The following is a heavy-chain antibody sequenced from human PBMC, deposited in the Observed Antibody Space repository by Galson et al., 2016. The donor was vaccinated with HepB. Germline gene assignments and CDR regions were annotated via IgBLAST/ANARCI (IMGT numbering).Heavy chain of an antibody. D-gene: IGHD2-2*01. CDR3: AGRWGDIVVVPPAVDVFDI. V-gene: IGHV4-59*01. J-gene: IGHJ3*02. CDR2: IYYTGST. Sequence: SETLSLTCTVSGGSISSYYWSWIRQPPGKGLQWIGYIYYTGSTNYKPSLKSRVTISLDTSKNHFSLKLSSVTAADTAVYYCAGRWGDIVVVPPAVDVFDIWRQGTMVAVSA. CDR1: GGSISSYY.